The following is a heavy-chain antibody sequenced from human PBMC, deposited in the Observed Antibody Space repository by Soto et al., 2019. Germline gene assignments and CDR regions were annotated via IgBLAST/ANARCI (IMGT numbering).Heavy chain of an antibody. CDR3: ARGVRDGYYGMDV. Sequence: QAQLQESGPGLVKPSETLSLTCSVSGGSFFSYYWTWIRQPAGKGLEWIGRIYANGNANYNPSLKSRVTMSADTSKNQFPLRLRSVTAADTAVYYCARGVRDGYYGMDVWGPGATVTVSS. D-gene: IGHD3-16*02. CDR2: IYANGNA. V-gene: IGHV4-4*07. J-gene: IGHJ6*02. CDR1: GGSFFSYY.